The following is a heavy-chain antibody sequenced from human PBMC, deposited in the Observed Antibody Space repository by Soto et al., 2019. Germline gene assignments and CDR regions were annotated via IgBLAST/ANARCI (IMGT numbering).Heavy chain of an antibody. D-gene: IGHD6-19*01. CDR2: IYWDDDK. V-gene: IGHV2-5*02. Sequence: QITLKESGPTLVKPTQTLTLTCTFSGFSLSSTRMAVGWIRQPPVKALEWLALIYWDDDKRYSPFLKSRLTITKDPSKNPVVLTMSNMDPVDTARYYCAHIVVAGLGYYFDYWGQGTLVTVSS. CDR1: GFSLSSTRMA. J-gene: IGHJ4*02. CDR3: AHIVVAGLGYYFDY.